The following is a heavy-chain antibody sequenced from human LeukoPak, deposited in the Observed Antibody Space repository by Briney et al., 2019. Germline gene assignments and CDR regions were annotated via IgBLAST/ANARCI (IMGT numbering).Heavy chain of an antibody. D-gene: IGHD5-12*01. CDR1: GGSISGAY. CDR2: IYYSGST. Sequence: PSKTLSLTCSVPGGSISGAYWSWIRQAPGKGLEWIGYIYYSGSTDYNPSLESRVTISIDTSKNHFSLNLTAVTAADTAIYYCARTGSGRDYYGMDVWGQGTSVTVSS. V-gene: IGHV4-59*01. J-gene: IGHJ6*02. CDR3: ARTGSGRDYYGMDV.